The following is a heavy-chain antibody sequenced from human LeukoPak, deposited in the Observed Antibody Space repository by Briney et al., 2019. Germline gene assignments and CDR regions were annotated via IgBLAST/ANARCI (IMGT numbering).Heavy chain of an antibody. CDR3: ASGAARPGNFDY. Sequence: SETLSLTCTVSGGSISSHYWSWIRQPPGKGLEWIGYIYYSGSTNYNPSLKSRVTISVDTSKNQFSLKLSSVTAADTAVYYCASGAARPGNFDYWGQGTLVTVSS. CDR2: IYYSGST. CDR1: GGSISSHY. J-gene: IGHJ4*02. V-gene: IGHV4-59*11. D-gene: IGHD6-6*01.